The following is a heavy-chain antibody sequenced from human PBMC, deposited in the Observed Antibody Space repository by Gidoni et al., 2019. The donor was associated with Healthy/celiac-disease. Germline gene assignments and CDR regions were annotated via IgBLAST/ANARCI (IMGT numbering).Heavy chain of an antibody. CDR3: ARLSQWELLDY. J-gene: IGHJ4*02. V-gene: IGHV4-39*01. CDR2: IYYSGST. CDR1: CGPISSSSYY. Sequence: QLQLQESGPGLVKPSETMSLTCTVSCGPISSSSYYWGWIRQPPGKGLEWFGSIYYSGSTYYNPSLKSRVTISVDTSKNQFSLKLSSVTAADTAVYYCARLSQWELLDYWGQGTLVTVSS. D-gene: IGHD1-26*01.